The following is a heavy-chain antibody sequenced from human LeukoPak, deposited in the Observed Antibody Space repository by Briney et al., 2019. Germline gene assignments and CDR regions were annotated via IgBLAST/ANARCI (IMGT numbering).Heavy chain of an antibody. J-gene: IGHJ5*02. CDR2: MYYSGSTYSGST. D-gene: IGHD4-23*01. CDR3: ARGRWPFDP. CDR1: GGSISRSNYY. Sequence: SETLSLTCTVSGGSISRSNYYWAWIRQPPGKGLEWIGSMYYSGSTYSGSTYYNPSLKSRVTISVDTSKNQFSLKLSSVTAADTAVYYCARGRWPFDPWGQGTLLTVSS. V-gene: IGHV4-39*01.